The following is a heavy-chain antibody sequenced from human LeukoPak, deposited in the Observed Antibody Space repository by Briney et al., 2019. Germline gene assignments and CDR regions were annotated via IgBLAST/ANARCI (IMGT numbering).Heavy chain of an antibody. V-gene: IGHV1-46*01. CDR2: INPSGGST. D-gene: IGHD5-18*01. CDR1: GYTFTSYY. Sequence: ASVKVSCKASGYTFTSYYMHWVRQAPGQGLEWMGIINPSGGSTSYAQKFQGRVTMTRDTSTSTVYMELSSLRSEDTAVYYCARAWDTAMVKTVMNHYYMDVWGKGTTVTVSS. CDR3: ARAWDTAMVKTVMNHYYMDV. J-gene: IGHJ6*03.